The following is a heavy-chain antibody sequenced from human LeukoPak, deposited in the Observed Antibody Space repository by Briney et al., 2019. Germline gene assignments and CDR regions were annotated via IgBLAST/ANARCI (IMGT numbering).Heavy chain of an antibody. V-gene: IGHV4-34*01. J-gene: IGHJ6*02. CDR2: INHSGST. CDR1: GGSFSGYY. CDR3: ARGHYSSGWIKTQTNYGMDV. Sequence: PSETLSLTCAVYGGSFSGYYWSWIRQPPGKGLEWIGEINHSGSTNYNPSLKSRVTISVDTSKNQFSLKLSSVTAADTAVYYCARGHYSSGWIKTQTNYGMDVWGQGTTVTVSS. D-gene: IGHD6-19*01.